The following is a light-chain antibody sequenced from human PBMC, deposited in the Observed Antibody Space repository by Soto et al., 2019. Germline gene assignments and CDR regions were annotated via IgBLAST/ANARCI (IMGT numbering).Light chain of an antibody. CDR1: SSDVGGYNY. CDR3: TSYSGDTSLGV. Sequence: QSALTQPPSASGSPGQSVTISCTGTSSDVGGYNYVSWYQQHPGKAPKLMIYEVCKRPSGVPDRFSGSKSGNTASLTVSGRQAEDEADDYCTSYSGDTSLGVLGGGTKVTVL. V-gene: IGLV2-8*01. J-gene: IGLJ3*02. CDR2: EVC.